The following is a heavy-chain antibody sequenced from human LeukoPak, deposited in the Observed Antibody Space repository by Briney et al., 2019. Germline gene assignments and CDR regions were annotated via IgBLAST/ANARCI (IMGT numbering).Heavy chain of an antibody. CDR2: IYYSGST. J-gene: IGHJ4*02. V-gene: IGHV4-39*07. CDR3: ARDWDEFGELSAPFDY. D-gene: IGHD3-10*01. CDR1: GGSISSSSYY. Sequence: SETLSLTCTVSGGSISSSSYYWGWIRQPPGKGLEWIGSIYYSGSTYYNPSLKSRVTISVDTSKNQFSLKLSSVTAADTAVYYCARDWDEFGELSAPFDYWGQGTLVTVSS.